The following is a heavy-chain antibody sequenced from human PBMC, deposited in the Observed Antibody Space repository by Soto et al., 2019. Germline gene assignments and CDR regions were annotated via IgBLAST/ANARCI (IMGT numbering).Heavy chain of an antibody. CDR1: GYVLPALS. D-gene: IGHD1-26*01. V-gene: IGHV1-24*01. CDR3: AHGEGIVNSIVYFDS. Sequence: SEQVSRQGSGYVLPALSIHWVRPAPGKGVEWMGGFDREDGETIYAQKFQGRVTMTEDTSTDSAYMELSSLTSEDTAIYYCAHGEGIVNSIVYFDSWGQGTLVTVSS. CDR2: FDREDGET. J-gene: IGHJ4*02.